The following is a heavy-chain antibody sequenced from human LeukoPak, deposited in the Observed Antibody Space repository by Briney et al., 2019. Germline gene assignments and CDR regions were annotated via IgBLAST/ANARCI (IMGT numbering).Heavy chain of an antibody. D-gene: IGHD3-10*01. J-gene: IGHJ4*02. V-gene: IGHV4-38-2*02. CDR2: IYHSGSA. Sequence: SETLSLTCTVSGYSISSGYYWGWIRPSPGKGLEWIGNIYHSGSAYYNPSLKSRVTISVDTSKNQFSLKLSSVTAADTAVYYCARVSGSGLYYFDYWGQGTLVTVSS. CDR3: ARVSGSGLYYFDY. CDR1: GYSISSGYY.